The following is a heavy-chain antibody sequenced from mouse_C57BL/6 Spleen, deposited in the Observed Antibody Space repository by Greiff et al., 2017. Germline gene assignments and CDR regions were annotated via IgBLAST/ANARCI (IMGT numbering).Heavy chain of an antibody. Sequence: QVQLQQSGPELVKPGASVKISCKASGYAFSSSWMNWVKQRPGKGLEWIGRIYPGDGDTNSNGKFKGKATLTADKSSSTAYMQLSNLTSEDAAVYFCARLTGAYCDYWGQGTTLTVSS. CDR2: IYPGDGDT. J-gene: IGHJ2*01. V-gene: IGHV1-82*01. D-gene: IGHD4-1*01. CDR1: GYAFSSSW. CDR3: ARLTGAYCDY.